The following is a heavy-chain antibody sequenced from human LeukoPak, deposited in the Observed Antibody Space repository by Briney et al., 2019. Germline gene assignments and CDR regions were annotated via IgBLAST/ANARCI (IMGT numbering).Heavy chain of an antibody. CDR3: ARAGKSKSRSAIYYYYYYMDV. Sequence: SETLSLTCSVSGGSIRSGAYYWSWIRQPAGKGLEWIGRIYTSGSTNYNPSLKSRVTISVDTSKNQFSLKLSSVTAADTAVYYCARAGKSKSRSAIYYYYYYMDVWGKGTTVTVSS. CDR1: GGSIRSGAYY. CDR2: IYTSGST. D-gene: IGHD3-10*01. J-gene: IGHJ6*03. V-gene: IGHV4-61*02.